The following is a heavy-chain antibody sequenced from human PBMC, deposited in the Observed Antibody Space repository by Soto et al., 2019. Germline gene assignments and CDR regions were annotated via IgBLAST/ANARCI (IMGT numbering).Heavy chain of an antibody. CDR1: GYSISSGYY. CDR2: IYHTGST. D-gene: IGHD1-26*01. Sequence: PSETLSLTCAVSGYSISSGYYWAWIRQPPGKGLEWIGSIYHTGSTYYNPSLKSRVTMSVDTSKNRFSLKLSSVTAADTAMYYCASCSGIYYEFDYCGQGTLVTVSS. CDR3: ASCSGIYYEFDY. V-gene: IGHV4-38-2*01. J-gene: IGHJ4*02.